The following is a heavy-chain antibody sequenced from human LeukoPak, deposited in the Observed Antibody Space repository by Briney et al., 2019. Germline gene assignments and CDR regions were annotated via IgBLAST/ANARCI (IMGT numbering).Heavy chain of an antibody. J-gene: IGHJ4*02. Sequence: PSETLSLTCTVSGGSISSYYWSWVRQPPGKGLEWIGYIYYSGSTNYNPSLKSRVTISVDTSKNQFSLKLSSVTAADTAVYYCARDCSSVSCSFDYWGQGTLVTVSS. CDR2: IYYSGST. CDR3: ARDCSSVSCSFDY. D-gene: IGHD2-2*01. V-gene: IGHV4-59*01. CDR1: GGSISSYY.